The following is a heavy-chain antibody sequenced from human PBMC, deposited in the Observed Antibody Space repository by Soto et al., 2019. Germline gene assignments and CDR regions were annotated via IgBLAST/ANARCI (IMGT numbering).Heavy chain of an antibody. Sequence: SETLSLTCAVSSGSISSSNWWSWVRQPPGKGLEWIGEIYHSGSTNYNSSLKSRVTISVDKSKNQFSLKLSSVTAADTAVYYCARKVVVVVAATPSYYYYYYMDVWGKGTTVTVSS. CDR3: ARKVVVVVAATPSYYYYYYMDV. D-gene: IGHD2-15*01. J-gene: IGHJ6*03. V-gene: IGHV4-4*02. CDR2: IYHSGST. CDR1: SGSISSSNW.